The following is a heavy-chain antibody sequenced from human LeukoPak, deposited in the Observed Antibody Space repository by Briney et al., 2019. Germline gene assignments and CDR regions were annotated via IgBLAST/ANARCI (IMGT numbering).Heavy chain of an antibody. CDR1: GYTFTTYG. CDR3: AREFSSGSWDY. J-gene: IGHJ4*02. Sequence: ASVKVSCKASGYTFTTYGVSWVRQAPGQGLEWMGWISAYNGNTNYAQKLQGRVTMTTDTSTNTAYMELRSLRSDDTAVYYCAREFSSGSWDYWGQGTLVTVSS. CDR2: ISAYNGNT. V-gene: IGHV1-18*01. D-gene: IGHD6-19*01.